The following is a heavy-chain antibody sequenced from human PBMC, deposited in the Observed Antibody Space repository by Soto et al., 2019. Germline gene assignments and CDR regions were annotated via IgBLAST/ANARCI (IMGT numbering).Heavy chain of an antibody. D-gene: IGHD3-10*01. J-gene: IGHJ5*02. CDR2: IYYSGST. CDR3: ARAGTTMVRGVISGWFDP. CDR1: GGSISSYY. V-gene: IGHV4-59*01. Sequence: PSETLSLTCTFSGGSISSYYWSWIRQPPGKGLEWIGYIYYSGSTNYNPSLKSRVTISVDTSKNQFSLKLSSVTAADTAVYYCARAGTTMVRGVISGWFDPWGQGTLVTVS.